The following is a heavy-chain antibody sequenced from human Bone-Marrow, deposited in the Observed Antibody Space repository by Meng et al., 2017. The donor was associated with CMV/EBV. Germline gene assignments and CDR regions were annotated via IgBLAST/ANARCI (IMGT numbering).Heavy chain of an antibody. CDR1: GFTFSSYA. CDR2: ISGSGGST. V-gene: IGHV3-23*01. J-gene: IGHJ3*02. CDR3: AKVFLRWVSDALDI. D-gene: IGHD3-10*02. Sequence: GESLKISCAASGFTFSSYAMSWVRQAPGKGLEWVSAISGSGGSTYYADSVKGRFTISRDNSKNTLYLQMNSLRAEDTAVYYCAKVFLRWVSDALDIWGQGTMVTVSS.